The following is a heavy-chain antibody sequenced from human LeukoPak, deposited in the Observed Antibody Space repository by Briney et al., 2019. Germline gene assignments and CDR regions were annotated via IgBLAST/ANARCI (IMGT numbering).Heavy chain of an antibody. J-gene: IGHJ6*04. CDR2: INHSGST. D-gene: IGHD2-2*01. V-gene: IGHV4-34*01. CDR3: ARCSTSSYYYYGMDV. CDR1: GGSFSGHY. Sequence: SETLSLTCAVYGGSFSGHYWSWIRQPPGKGLEWIGEINHSGSTNYNPSLKSRVTISVDTSKNQFSLKLSSVTAADTAVYYCARCSTSSYYYYGMDVWGKGTTVTVSS.